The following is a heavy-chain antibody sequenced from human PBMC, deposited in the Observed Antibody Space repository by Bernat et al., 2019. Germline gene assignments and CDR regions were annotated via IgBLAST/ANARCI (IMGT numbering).Heavy chain of an antibody. CDR1: GFSLSTSGMC. CDR2: VDWNDDK. J-gene: IGHJ4*02. V-gene: IGHV2-70*15. Sequence: QVTLKESGPALVKPTQTLTLTCTFSGFSLSTSGMCVSWNRQPPGKALEWLARVDWNDDKYYSKSQKTRHTSSKDTPKNQVVLRMTNMDTVDTATYFFARTQTIFGAFDSWGQGTLVAVSS. CDR3: ARTQTIFGAFDS. D-gene: IGHD3-10*01.